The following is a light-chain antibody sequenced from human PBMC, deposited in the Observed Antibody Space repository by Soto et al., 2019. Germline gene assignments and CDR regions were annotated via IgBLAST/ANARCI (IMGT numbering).Light chain of an antibody. CDR3: SSYAGWINWV. Sequence: QSVLTQPHSASGSPGQSVTISCTGTRSDVGGYNYVSWYQQYPGKAPKLIIYAVTERPSGVPDRFSGSKSGNTASLTVSGLQTEDEADYYCSSYAGWINWVFGGGTKLTVL. V-gene: IGLV2-8*01. J-gene: IGLJ3*02. CDR1: RSDVGGYNY. CDR2: AVT.